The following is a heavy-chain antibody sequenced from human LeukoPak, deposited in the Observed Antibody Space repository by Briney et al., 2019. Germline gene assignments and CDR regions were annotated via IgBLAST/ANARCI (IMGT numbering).Heavy chain of an antibody. J-gene: IGHJ4*02. CDR1: GFTFSNAW. Sequence: GSLRLSCAASGFTFSNAWMSWVRQAPGKGLEWIGEINHSGSTNYNPSLKSRVTISVDTSKNQFSPKLSSVTAADTAVYYCARGAYWGQGTLVTVSS. V-gene: IGHV4-34*01. CDR3: ARGAY. CDR2: INHSGST.